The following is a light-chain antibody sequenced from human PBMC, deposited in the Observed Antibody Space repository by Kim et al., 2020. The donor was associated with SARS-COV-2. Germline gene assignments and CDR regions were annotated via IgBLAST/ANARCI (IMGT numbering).Light chain of an antibody. CDR1: HSVVRY. Sequence: LFLFPGNTPTPSCRAAHSVVRYLAWYQPKPGQAPRLLIYDASNRATGIPARFSGSGSVTDFTLTIRSLKPEDFAVYYCQQRSNWYTFGQGTKLEI. V-gene: IGKV3-11*01. CDR2: DAS. J-gene: IGKJ2*01. CDR3: QQRSNWYT.